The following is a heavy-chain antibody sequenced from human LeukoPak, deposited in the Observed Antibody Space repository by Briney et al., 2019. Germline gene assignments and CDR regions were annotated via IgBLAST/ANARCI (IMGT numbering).Heavy chain of an antibody. Sequence: PGGSLRLSCEVSVSTFRNYGLTWVRQAPGKGLEWVSAITGSGGGTYYADSVKGRFTISRDNSKNTLYLQMNSLRAEDTAVYYCAKIGGVRAYYFDYWGQGTLVTVSS. CDR2: ITGSGGGT. D-gene: IGHD1-26*01. CDR1: VSTFRNYG. CDR3: AKIGGVRAYYFDY. J-gene: IGHJ4*02. V-gene: IGHV3-23*01.